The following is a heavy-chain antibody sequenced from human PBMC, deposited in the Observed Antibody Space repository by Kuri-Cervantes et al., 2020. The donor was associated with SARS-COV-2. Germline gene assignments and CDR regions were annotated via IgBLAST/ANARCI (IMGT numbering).Heavy chain of an antibody. CDR2: ISYDGSNK. J-gene: IGHJ1*01. Sequence: GGSLRLSCAAPGFTFSSYAMHWVRQAPGKGLEWVAVISYDGSNKYYADSVNGRFTITRDNSNNTLYLQMNMLRAEDTAVYYCARARAAAGTFIEYFQHWGQGTLVTVSS. CDR3: ARARAAAGTFIEYFQH. CDR1: GFTFSSYA. V-gene: IGHV3-30-3*01. D-gene: IGHD6-13*01.